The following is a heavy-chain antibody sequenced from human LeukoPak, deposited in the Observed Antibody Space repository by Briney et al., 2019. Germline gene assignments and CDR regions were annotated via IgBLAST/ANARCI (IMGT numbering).Heavy chain of an antibody. CDR3: ARRDDYGGNSWFDP. D-gene: IGHD4-23*01. CDR2: MSYSGST. J-gene: IGHJ5*02. Sequence: SETLSLTCTVSGGSINSGLYYWGWIRQPPGKGLEWIGRMSYSGSTDYNPSLKSRVTISVDTSKNQFSLRLSSVTAADTAVYYCARRDDYGGNSWFDPWGQGTLVTVSS. CDR1: GGSINSGLYY. V-gene: IGHV4-39*07.